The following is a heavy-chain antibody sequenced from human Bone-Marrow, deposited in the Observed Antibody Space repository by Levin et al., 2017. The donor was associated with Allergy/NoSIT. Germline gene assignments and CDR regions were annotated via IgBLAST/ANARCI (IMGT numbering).Heavy chain of an antibody. V-gene: IGHV3-30*18. CDR2: ISYDGSNQ. CDR1: GFTFSSYA. CDR3: AKDYLSGSGTYWASNRLDP. Sequence: QRGESLKISCAASGFTFSSYAMHWVRRAPGKGLEWVADISYDGSNQFYEDSVMGRFTISRDNSKHTLYLQMNSLRVEDTAVYYCAKDYLSGSGTYWASNRLDPWGQGTQVTVSS. J-gene: IGHJ5*02. D-gene: IGHD3-10*01.